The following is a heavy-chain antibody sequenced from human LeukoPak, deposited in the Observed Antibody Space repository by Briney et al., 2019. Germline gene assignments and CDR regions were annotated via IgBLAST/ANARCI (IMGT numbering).Heavy chain of an antibody. CDR1: GYTFTGYY. CDR3: ARGYCSGDCYSPQIGDY. V-gene: IGHV1-2*02. Sequence: ASVKVSCKASGYTFTGYYMHWVRQAPGQGLEWMGWINPNSGGTNYAQKFQGRVTMTRDTSISTAYMELSRLRSDDTAVYYCARGYCSGDCYSPQIGDYWGQGTLVTVSS. CDR2: INPNSGGT. J-gene: IGHJ4*02. D-gene: IGHD2-21*02.